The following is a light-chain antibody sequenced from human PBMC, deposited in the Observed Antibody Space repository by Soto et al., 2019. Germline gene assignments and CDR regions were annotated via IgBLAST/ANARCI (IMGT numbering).Light chain of an antibody. CDR2: GAS. V-gene: IGKV3-20*01. J-gene: IGKJ3*01. CDR1: QTLRNNY. Sequence: IVLTQSPDTLSLSPGEKATLSCRASQTLRNNYMAWYRQKAGQAPRLLVFGASTRATGIADRFTVSGSGTDFTLAIIRLEPEDCDIYYCQEYGRSRPAFGPGTKLAVK. CDR3: QEYGRSRPA.